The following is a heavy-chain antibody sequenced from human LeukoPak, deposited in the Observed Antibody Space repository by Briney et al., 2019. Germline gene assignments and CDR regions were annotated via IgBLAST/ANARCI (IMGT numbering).Heavy chain of an antibody. J-gene: IGHJ4*02. CDR1: GFTFSRHY. V-gene: IGHV3-7*03. CDR2: IKQDSSAK. Sequence: PGGSLRLSCVASGFTFSRHYMSWVRQAPGKGLEWVANIKQDSSAKAYVDSVEGRFTISRDNAKNSMSLQMNSLRAEDTAIYYCVRWSYDNSAYYYDHWGQGTLVTVSS. CDR3: VRWSYDNSAYYYDH. D-gene: IGHD3-22*01.